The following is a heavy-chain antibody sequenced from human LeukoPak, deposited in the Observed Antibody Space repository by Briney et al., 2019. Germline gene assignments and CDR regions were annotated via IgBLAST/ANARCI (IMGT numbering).Heavy chain of an antibody. D-gene: IGHD6-19*01. CDR1: GFTFSSYG. V-gene: IGHV3-30*03. J-gene: IGHJ3*01. CDR3: ARDEQWLAPHAFDF. Sequence: GGSLRLSCAASGFTFSSYGMHWVRQAPGKGLEWVAVISYDGTNAYYADSVKGRFTISRDDSKNTLYLQMNSLRPEDTAVYYCARDEQWLAPHAFDFWGQGTMVTVSS. CDR2: ISYDGTNA.